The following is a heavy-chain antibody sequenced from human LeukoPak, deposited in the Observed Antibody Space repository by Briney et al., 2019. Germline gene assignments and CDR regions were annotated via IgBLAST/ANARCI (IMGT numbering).Heavy chain of an antibody. Sequence: GGSLRLSCAASGFTFSSSWVHWVRQAPGKGLVWVSRIDSDGHPTTYADSLKGRFTISRDNARNTLYLQMNGLSAEDTAAYYCATAPQVTAILDWGQGTLVTVSS. CDR1: GFTFSSSW. D-gene: IGHD2-21*02. CDR2: IDSDGHPT. V-gene: IGHV3-74*01. CDR3: ATAPQVTAILD. J-gene: IGHJ4*02.